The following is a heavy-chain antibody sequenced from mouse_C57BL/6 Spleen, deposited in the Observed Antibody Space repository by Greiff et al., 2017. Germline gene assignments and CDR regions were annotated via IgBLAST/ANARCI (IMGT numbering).Heavy chain of an antibody. CDR3: ARMAIITTDYYAMDY. J-gene: IGHJ4*01. CDR1: GYTFTSYW. Sequence: VQLQQPGAELVKPGASVKLSCKASGYTFTSYWMHWVKQRPGQGLEWIGMIHPNSGSTNYNEKFKSKATLTVDKSSSTAYMQLSSLTSEDSAVYYCARMAIITTDYYAMDYWGQGTSVTVSS. CDR2: IHPNSGST. D-gene: IGHD1-1*01. V-gene: IGHV1-64*01.